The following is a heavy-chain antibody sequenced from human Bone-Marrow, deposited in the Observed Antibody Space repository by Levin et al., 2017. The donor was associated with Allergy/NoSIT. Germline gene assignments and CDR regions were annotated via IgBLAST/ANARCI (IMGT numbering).Heavy chain of an antibody. V-gene: IGHV5-10-1*01. CDR2: IDPSDSYT. J-gene: IGHJ3*02. D-gene: IGHD2-15*01. CDR1: GYSFTSYW. Sequence: GESLKISCKGSGYSFTSYWISWVRQMPGKGLEWMGRIDPSDSYTNYSPSFQGHVTISADKSISTAYLQWSSLKASDTAMYYCARHQIYCSGGSCYPEVDAFDIWGQGTMVTVSS. CDR3: ARHQIYCSGGSCYPEVDAFDI.